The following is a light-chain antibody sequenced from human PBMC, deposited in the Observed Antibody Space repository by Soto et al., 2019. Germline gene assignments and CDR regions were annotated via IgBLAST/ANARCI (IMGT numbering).Light chain of an antibody. Sequence: QSALTQPPSASGSFGQSVTISCTGTSSDVGGYNYVSWYQQHPGKAPKLMIYEVSERPSGVPDRFSGSKSGNTASLTVSGLQADGEADYYCSSYSGTNYHYVFGTGTKLTVL. J-gene: IGLJ1*01. V-gene: IGLV2-8*01. CDR2: EVS. CDR1: SSDVGGYNY. CDR3: SSYSGTNYHYV.